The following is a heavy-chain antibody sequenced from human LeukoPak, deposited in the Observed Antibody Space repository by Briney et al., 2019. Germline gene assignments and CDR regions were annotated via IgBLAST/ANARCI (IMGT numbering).Heavy chain of an antibody. CDR3: AKDILIAAAQWDGMDV. D-gene: IGHD6-13*01. Sequence: GGSLRLSCAASGFTFSSYGMHWVRRAPGKGLEWVAVISYDGSNKYYADSVKGRFTISRDNSKNTLYLQMNSLGAEDTAVYYCAKDILIAAAQWDGMDVWGQGTTVTVSS. J-gene: IGHJ6*02. V-gene: IGHV3-30*18. CDR1: GFTFSSYG. CDR2: ISYDGSNK.